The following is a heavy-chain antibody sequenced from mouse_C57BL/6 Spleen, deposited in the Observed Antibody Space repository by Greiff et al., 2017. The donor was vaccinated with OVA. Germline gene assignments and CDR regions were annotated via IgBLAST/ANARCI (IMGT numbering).Heavy chain of an antibody. Sequence: QVQLQQSGAELVKPGASVKISCKASGYAFSSYWMNWVKQRPGKGLEWIGQIYPGDGDTNYNGKFKGKATLTADKSSSTAYMQLSSLTSEDSAVYFCARSGDYGSSGDYWGQGTTLTVSS. D-gene: IGHD1-1*01. CDR1: GYAFSSYW. CDR3: ARSGDYGSSGDY. V-gene: IGHV1-80*01. J-gene: IGHJ2*01. CDR2: IYPGDGDT.